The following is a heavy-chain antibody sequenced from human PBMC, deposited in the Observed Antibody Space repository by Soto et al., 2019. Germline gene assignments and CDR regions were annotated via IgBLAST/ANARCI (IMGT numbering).Heavy chain of an antibody. CDR2: MNPNSGNT. CDR1: GYTFTSYD. Sequence: QVQLVQSGAEVKKPGASVKVSCKASGYTFTSYDINWVRHATGQGLEWMGWMNPNSGNTAYAQKFQGRVTMTRNTSISTAYMELSSQRSEDTAVYYCAREALFRMDVWGRGTTVTVSS. D-gene: IGHD3-10*02. V-gene: IGHV1-8*01. J-gene: IGHJ6*02. CDR3: AREALFRMDV.